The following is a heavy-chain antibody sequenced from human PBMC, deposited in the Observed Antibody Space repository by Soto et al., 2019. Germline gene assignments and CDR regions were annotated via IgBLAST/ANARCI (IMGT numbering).Heavy chain of an antibody. CDR1: GFTFSSYG. J-gene: IGHJ6*02. Sequence: QVQLVESGGGVVQPGRSLRLSCAASGFTFSSYGMHWVRQAPGKGLEWVAVIWYDGSNKYYADSVKGRFTISRDNSKNTLYLQMNSLRAEDTAVYYCARDSAPTRGFWSGYHNSYYYYYGMDVWGQGTTVTVSS. D-gene: IGHD3-3*01. V-gene: IGHV3-33*01. CDR2: IWYDGSNK. CDR3: ARDSAPTRGFWSGYHNSYYYYYGMDV.